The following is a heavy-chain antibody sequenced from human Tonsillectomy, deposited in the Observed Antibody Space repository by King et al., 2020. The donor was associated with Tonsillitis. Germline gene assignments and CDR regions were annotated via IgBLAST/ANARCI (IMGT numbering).Heavy chain of an antibody. V-gene: IGHV5-51*01. D-gene: IGHD3-10*01. Sequence: QLVQSGVEVKKPGESLKISCKGSGYNFNNYWIGWVCQMPGKGLECMGIIYPGDSDTRYSPSFQGQVTISADKSISTAYLHWRSLKASDTAMYYCARGRPLVRGEHWFDPWGQGTLVTVSS. CDR2: IYPGDSDT. CDR3: ARGRPLVRGEHWFDP. CDR1: GYNFNNYW. J-gene: IGHJ5*02.